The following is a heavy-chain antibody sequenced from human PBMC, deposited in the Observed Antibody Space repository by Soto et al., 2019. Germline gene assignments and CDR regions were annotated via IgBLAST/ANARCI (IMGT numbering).Heavy chain of an antibody. Sequence: GGSLRLSCAASGLKVSSWMSWVRQAPGEGLEWVAMTTQDGSGRHYADSVRGRFTISRDNAKNLLYLQMDSLRAEDTAVYYCARTIVGATVRFDYWGQGTQVTVSS. V-gene: IGHV3-7*01. CDR1: GLKVSSW. CDR2: TTQDGSGR. J-gene: IGHJ4*02. CDR3: ARTIVGATVRFDY. D-gene: IGHD1-26*01.